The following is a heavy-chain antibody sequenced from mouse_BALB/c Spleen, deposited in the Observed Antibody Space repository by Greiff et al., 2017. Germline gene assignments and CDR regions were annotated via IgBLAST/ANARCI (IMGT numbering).Heavy chain of an antibody. D-gene: IGHD2-13*01. Sequence: EVMLVESGGGLVQPGGSLKLSCAASGFTFSSFGMHWVRQAPEKGLEWVAYISSGSSTIYYADTVKGRFTISRGNPKTTLFLQMTSLRSEDTAMYYCARRDYWGAMDYWGQGTSVTVSS. V-gene: IGHV5-17*02. CDR2: ISSGSSTI. CDR1: GFTFSSFG. CDR3: ARRDYWGAMDY. J-gene: IGHJ4*01.